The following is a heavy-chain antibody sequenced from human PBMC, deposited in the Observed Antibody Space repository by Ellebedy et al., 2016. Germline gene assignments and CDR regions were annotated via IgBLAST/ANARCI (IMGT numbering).Heavy chain of an antibody. J-gene: IGHJ4*02. CDR2: IKQDGSEK. CDR3: ARDGEYSYGPNYELFDY. V-gene: IGHV3-7*04. D-gene: IGHD5-18*01. Sequence: GESLKISCAASGFTFSSYWMSWVRQAPGKGLEWVANIKQDGSEKYYVDSVKGRFTISRDNAKNSLYLQMNSLRAEDTAVYYCARDGEYSYGPNYELFDYWGQGTLVTVSS. CDR1: GFTFSSYW.